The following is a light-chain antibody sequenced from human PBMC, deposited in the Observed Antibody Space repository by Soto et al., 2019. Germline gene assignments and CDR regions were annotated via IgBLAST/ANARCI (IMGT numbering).Light chain of an antibody. CDR2: SAS. CDR1: QSVDST. Sequence: ETVMTQSPATLSLSPGERATLSCRASQSVDSTLAWYQQKPGQAPRLLIHSASARAPGFSARFSASGSGTEFTLTISSLQSEDFATYYCQHRSSRTFGQGTKVDIK. J-gene: IGKJ1*01. CDR3: QHRSSRT. V-gene: IGKV3-15*01.